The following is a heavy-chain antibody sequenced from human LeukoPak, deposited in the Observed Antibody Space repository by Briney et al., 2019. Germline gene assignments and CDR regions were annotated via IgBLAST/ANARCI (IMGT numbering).Heavy chain of an antibody. V-gene: IGHV4-38-2*02. Sequence: SETLSLTCTVSGYSISSGYYWGWIRQPPGKGLEWIGSIYHSGSTYYNPSLKSRVTISVDTSKNQFSLKLSSVTAADTAVYYRARGDPSGEDYWGQGTLVTVSS. D-gene: IGHD2-21*01. CDR2: IYHSGST. J-gene: IGHJ4*02. CDR3: ARGDPSGEDY. CDR1: GYSISSGYY.